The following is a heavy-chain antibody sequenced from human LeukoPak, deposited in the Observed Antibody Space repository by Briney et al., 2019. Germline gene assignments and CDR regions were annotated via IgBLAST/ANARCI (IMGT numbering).Heavy chain of an antibody. CDR2: ISNSGYNT. CDR1: GFSVTSCA. D-gene: IGHD1-26*01. CDR3: ARHDGSSFIYYIDH. J-gene: IGHJ4*02. Sequence: GGSLRLSCAASGFSVTSCAMSWVRQAPGKGLEWVSTISNSGYNTWYADSAKGRFTISRDNSQNTLYLQMGGLRAEDTALYYCARHDGSSFIYYIDHWGQGALVTVSS. V-gene: IGHV3-23*01.